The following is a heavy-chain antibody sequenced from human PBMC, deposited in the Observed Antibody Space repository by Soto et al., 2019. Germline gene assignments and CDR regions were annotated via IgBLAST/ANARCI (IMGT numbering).Heavy chain of an antibody. D-gene: IGHD3-9*01. CDR2: IYYSGST. Sequence: KASETLSLTCTVSGGSISSYYWSWIRQPPGKGLEWIGYIYYSGSTNYNPSLKSRVTISVDTSKNQFSLKLSSVTAADTAVYYCARGIRFDLEYYYYGGMDVWGQGTTVTVSS. CDR3: ARGIRFDLEYYYYGGMDV. V-gene: IGHV4-59*01. CDR1: GGSISSYY. J-gene: IGHJ6*02.